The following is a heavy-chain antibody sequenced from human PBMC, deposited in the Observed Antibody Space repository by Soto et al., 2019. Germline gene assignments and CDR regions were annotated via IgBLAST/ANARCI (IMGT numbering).Heavy chain of an antibody. J-gene: IGHJ5*02. V-gene: IGHV1-8*01. CDR3: ARERTRGFDP. CDR1: GYTFTSYD. CDR2: MNPNSGNT. Sequence: QVQLVQSGAEVKKPGASVKVSCKASGYTFTSYDINWVRPATGQGLEWMGWMNPNSGNTAYAQKFLGRVTMTRNTSISTAYMELSSLRSEYTAVYYCARERTRGFDPWGQGTLVTVSS.